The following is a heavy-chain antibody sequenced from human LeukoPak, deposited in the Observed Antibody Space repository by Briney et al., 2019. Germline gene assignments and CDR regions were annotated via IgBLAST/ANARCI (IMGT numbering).Heavy chain of an antibody. D-gene: IGHD6-13*01. J-gene: IGHJ4*02. CDR1: GCSISGYY. Sequence: SETLSLTCTVSGCSISGYYWSWIRQPPGKGLEWIGYVYYSGSTNYNPSLNSRVTISVDTSKNQFSLKLSSVTAADTAMYYCARVSSWYISYYFDYWGQGTLVTVSS. CDR2: VYYSGST. V-gene: IGHV4-59*01. CDR3: ARVSSWYISYYFDY.